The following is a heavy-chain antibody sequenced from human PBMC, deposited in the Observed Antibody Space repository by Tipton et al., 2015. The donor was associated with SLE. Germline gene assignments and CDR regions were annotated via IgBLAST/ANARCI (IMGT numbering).Heavy chain of an antibody. J-gene: IGHJ5*02. D-gene: IGHD6-19*01. CDR1: GGSISGYY. CDR3: ASSKAVAGWPNWFDP. CDR2: VYSSGST. Sequence: TLSLTCTVSGGSISGYYWRWIRQPAGKGLEWIGRVYSSGSTIYNPPIKSRVTISVDTSKDQFSLKLSSVTAADTAVYYCASSKAVAGWPNWFDPWGQGTLVTVSS. V-gene: IGHV4-4*07.